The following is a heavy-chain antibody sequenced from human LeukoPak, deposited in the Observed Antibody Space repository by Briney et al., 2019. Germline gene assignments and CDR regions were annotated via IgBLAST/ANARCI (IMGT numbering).Heavy chain of an antibody. CDR1: GNTFTSYA. Sequence: ASVKVSCKASGNTFTSYAMNWVRQAPGQGLEWMGWINTNTGNPTYAQGFTGRFVFSLDTSVSTAYLQISSLKAEDTAVYYCARTPGYSYGYMVYYFDYWGQGTLVTVSS. J-gene: IGHJ4*02. V-gene: IGHV7-4-1*02. D-gene: IGHD5-18*01. CDR2: INTNTGNP. CDR3: ARTPGYSYGYMVYYFDY.